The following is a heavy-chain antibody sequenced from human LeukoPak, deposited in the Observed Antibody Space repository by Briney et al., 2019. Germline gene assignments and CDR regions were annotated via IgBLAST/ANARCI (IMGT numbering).Heavy chain of an antibody. CDR2: ISAYNGNT. Sequence: GASVKVSCKASGYTFTSYGISWVRQAPGQGLEWMGWISAYNGNTNYAQKLQGRVTMTTDTSTSTAYMELRGLRSDDTAVYYCARGNLRYFDWLPQANWFDPWGQGTLVTVSS. V-gene: IGHV1-18*01. D-gene: IGHD3-9*01. CDR3: ARGNLRYFDWLPQANWFDP. J-gene: IGHJ5*02. CDR1: GYTFTSYG.